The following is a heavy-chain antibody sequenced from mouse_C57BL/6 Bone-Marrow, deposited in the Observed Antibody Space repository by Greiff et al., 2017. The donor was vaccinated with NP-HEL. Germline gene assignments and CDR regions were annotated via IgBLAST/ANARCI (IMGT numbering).Heavy chain of an antibody. CDR2: IYYSGTI. D-gene: IGHD1-1*01. CDR1: GISITTGNYR. J-gene: IGHJ1*03. Sequence: EVKLQESGPGLVKPSQTVFLTCTVTGISITTGNYRWSWIRQFPGNKLEWIGYIYYSGTITYNPSLTSRTTITRDTPKNQFFLEMNSLTAEDTATYDCAREGDYGSSPHGYFDVWGTGTTVTVSS. CDR3: AREGDYGSSPHGYFDV. V-gene: IGHV3-5*01.